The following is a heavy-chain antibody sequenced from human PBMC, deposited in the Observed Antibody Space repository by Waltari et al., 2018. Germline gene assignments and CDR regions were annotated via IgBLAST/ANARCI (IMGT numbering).Heavy chain of an antibody. D-gene: IGHD5-12*01. CDR1: GFTFSSYA. CDR2: SSNDGTTI. V-gene: IGHV3-23*01. J-gene: IGHJ4*02. CDR3: ARWIYYFDY. Sequence: EVQLLESGGGLVQPGGSLRLSCAASGFTFSSYAMHWVRQAPGKGLEWVSASSNDGTTIYYADSVKGRFTISRDNSQNTLYLQMNSLRAEDTALYYCARWIYYFDYWGQGTLVTVSS.